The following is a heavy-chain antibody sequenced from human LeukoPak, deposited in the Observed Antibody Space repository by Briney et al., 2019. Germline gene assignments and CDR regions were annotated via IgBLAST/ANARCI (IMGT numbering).Heavy chain of an antibody. J-gene: IGHJ4*02. D-gene: IGHD5-18*01. CDR2: ISGSGGST. CDR3: ARKVAVAMDLDY. CDR1: GFTFSTYA. Sequence: GGSLRLSCEASGFTFSTYAMTWVRQAPGKGLEWVSAISGSGGSTYYADSVNGRFTISRDNSKNTLSLQMTGLRVEDTAVYYCARKVAVAMDLDYWGQGTLVTVSS. V-gene: IGHV3-23*01.